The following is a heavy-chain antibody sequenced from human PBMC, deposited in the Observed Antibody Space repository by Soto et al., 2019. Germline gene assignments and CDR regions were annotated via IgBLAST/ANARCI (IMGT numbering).Heavy chain of an antibody. J-gene: IGHJ4*02. Sequence: ASVKVSCKASGYTFTSYGISWVRQAPGQGLEWMGWISAYNGNTNYAQKRQGRVTMTTDTSTSTAYMELRSLRSDDTAVYYCARVSYYSGSRSPYYFEYWGQGAMVTVSS. CDR3: ARVSYYSGSRSPYYFEY. D-gene: IGHD3-10*01. CDR1: GYTFTSYG. V-gene: IGHV1-18*01. CDR2: ISAYNGNT.